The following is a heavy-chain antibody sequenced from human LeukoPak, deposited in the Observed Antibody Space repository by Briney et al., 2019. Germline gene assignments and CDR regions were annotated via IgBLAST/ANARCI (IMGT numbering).Heavy chain of an antibody. CDR3: ARVDSYGSGSPGYYYYYMDV. D-gene: IGHD3-10*01. Sequence: SETLSLTCTVSGVSISSSNSYWGWIRQPPGKGLEWIGSIYYSGNTYYNASLKSQVSISIDTSKNQFSLKLTSVTAADTAVYYCARVDSYGSGSPGYYYYYMDVWGKGTTVTISS. J-gene: IGHJ6*03. CDR2: IYYSGNT. V-gene: IGHV4-39*01. CDR1: GVSISSSNSY.